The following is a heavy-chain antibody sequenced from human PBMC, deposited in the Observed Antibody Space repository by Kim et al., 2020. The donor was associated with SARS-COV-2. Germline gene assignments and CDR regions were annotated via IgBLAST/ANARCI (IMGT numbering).Heavy chain of an antibody. V-gene: IGHV1-8*01. J-gene: IGHJ4*02. CDR3: ARGLLWPDY. CDR2: GNT. Sequence: GNTGYAQKFQGRVTMTRNTSISTAYMELSSLRSEDTAVYYCARGLLWPDYWGQGTLVTVSS. D-gene: IGHD2-2*01.